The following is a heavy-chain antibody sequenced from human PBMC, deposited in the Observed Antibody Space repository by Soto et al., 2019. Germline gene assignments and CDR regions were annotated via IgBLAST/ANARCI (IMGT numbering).Heavy chain of an antibody. CDR3: ARSQGGSSSLDIYYYYYYGMGV. V-gene: IGHV1-69*01. J-gene: IGHJ6*02. CDR2: IIPIFGTA. Sequence: QVQLVQSGAEVKKPGSSVKVSCKAPGGTFSSYAISWVRQAPGQGLEWMGGIIPIFGTAKYAQKFQGRVTITADESTSTGYMELSSLRSEDTDVYYCARSQGGSSSLDIYYYYYYGMGVWGQGTTVTVSS. CDR1: GGTFSSYA. D-gene: IGHD2-15*01.